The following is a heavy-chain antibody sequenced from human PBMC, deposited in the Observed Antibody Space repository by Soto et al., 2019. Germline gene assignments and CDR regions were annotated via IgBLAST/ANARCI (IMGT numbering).Heavy chain of an antibody. CDR3: ARADGNCGGDCYGKYYFDY. D-gene: IGHD2-21*02. CDR2: IYYSGST. V-gene: IGHV4-59*01. Sequence: NPSETLSLTCTVSGGSISSYYWSWIRQPPGKGLEWIGYIYYSGSTNYNPSLKSRVTISVDTSKNQFSLKLSSVTAADTAVYYCARADGNCGGDCYGKYYFDYWGQGTLVTVSS. CDR1: GGSISSYY. J-gene: IGHJ4*02.